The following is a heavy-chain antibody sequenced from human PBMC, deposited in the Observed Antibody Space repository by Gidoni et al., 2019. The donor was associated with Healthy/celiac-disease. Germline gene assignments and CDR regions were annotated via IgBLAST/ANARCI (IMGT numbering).Heavy chain of an antibody. Sequence: QVQLQESGLGLVKPSETLSLTCTVSGGSISSYYWSWIRQPPGKGLEWIGYIYYSGSTNYNPSLKSRVTISVDKSKNQFALKLSSGTAADTAVYYCARGNPSFLEWDSWGQGTLVTVSS. J-gene: IGHJ4*02. CDR2: IYYSGST. D-gene: IGHD3-3*01. CDR1: GGSISSYY. V-gene: IGHV4-59*01. CDR3: ARGNPSFLEWDS.